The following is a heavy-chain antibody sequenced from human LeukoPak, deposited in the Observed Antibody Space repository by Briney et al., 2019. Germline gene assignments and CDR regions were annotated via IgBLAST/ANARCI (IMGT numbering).Heavy chain of an antibody. CDR3: AIRYYYDTSGYYIY. D-gene: IGHD3-22*01. V-gene: IGHV4-4*02. J-gene: IGHJ4*02. CDR2: IFHRGST. CDR1: GGSISSDNW. Sequence: SGTLSLTCAVSGGSISSDNWWSWVRQPPGKGLEWIGEIFHRGSTNYNPSLKSRVTISVDKSKNQFSLKLSSVTAADTAVYYCAIRYYYDTSGYYIYWGQGTLVTVSS.